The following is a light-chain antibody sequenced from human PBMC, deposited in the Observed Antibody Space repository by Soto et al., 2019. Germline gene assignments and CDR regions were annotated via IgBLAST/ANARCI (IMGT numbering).Light chain of an antibody. CDR1: QSVNRN. Sequence: EIVMTQSPATLSVSPGESATLSCRASQSVNRNLAWYQHKPGQAPRLLIYNASTRATGIPPRFSGSGSGXXFTLTXNSLQSEDXXIYYCQQYDNWPPLTFGGGAKVEIK. CDR2: NAS. CDR3: QQYDNWPPLT. V-gene: IGKV3-15*01. J-gene: IGKJ4*01.